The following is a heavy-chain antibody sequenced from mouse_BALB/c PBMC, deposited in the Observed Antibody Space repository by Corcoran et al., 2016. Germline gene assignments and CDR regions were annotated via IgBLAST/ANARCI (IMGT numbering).Heavy chain of an antibody. D-gene: IGHD2-3*01. CDR2: INPYNDGT. CDR1: GYTFTSYV. CDR3: AREGSDGYFVRYYYFDY. J-gene: IGHJ2*01. V-gene: IGHV1S136*01. Sequence: EVQLQQSGPELVKPGASVKMSCKASGYTFTSYVMHWVKQKPGQGLEWIGYINPYNDGTKYNEKFKGKATLTSDKSSSTAHMEVSSLTSDDSAVYYCAREGSDGYFVRYYYFDYWGQGTTLTVSS.